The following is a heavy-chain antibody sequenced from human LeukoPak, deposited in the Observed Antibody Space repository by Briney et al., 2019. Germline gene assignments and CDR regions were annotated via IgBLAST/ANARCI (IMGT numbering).Heavy chain of an antibody. J-gene: IGHJ4*02. V-gene: IGHV3-48*01. Sequence: GGSLRLSCAASGFTFSSYSMNWVRQAPGKGLEWVSYISSSSSTIYYADSVKGRFTISRDNAKNSLYLQMNSLRAEDTAVYYCARGAYSGSYYLQTHFDYWGQGTLVTVSS. CDR3: ARGAYSGSYYLQTHFDY. CDR1: GFTFSSYS. CDR2: ISSSSSTI. D-gene: IGHD1-26*01.